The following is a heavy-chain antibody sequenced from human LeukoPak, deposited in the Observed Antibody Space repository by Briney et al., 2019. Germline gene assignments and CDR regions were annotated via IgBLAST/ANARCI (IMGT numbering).Heavy chain of an antibody. J-gene: IGHJ4*02. CDR2: INSDGSST. CDR3: ARVHGGYPFDY. V-gene: IGHV3-74*01. CDR1: GFTFSSYG. Sequence: GGSLRLSCAASGFTFSSYGMHWVRQAPGKGLVWVSRINSDGSSTSYADSVKGRFTISRDNAKNSLYLQMNTLRAEDTAVYYCARVHGGYPFDYWGQGTLVTVSS. D-gene: IGHD3-22*01.